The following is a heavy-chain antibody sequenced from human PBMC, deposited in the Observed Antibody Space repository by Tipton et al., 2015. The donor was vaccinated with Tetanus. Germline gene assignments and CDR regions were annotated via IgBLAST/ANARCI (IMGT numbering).Heavy chain of an antibody. CDR2: ISSSSSTI. D-gene: IGHD6-19*01. V-gene: IGHV3-48*01. Sequence: SLRLSCAASRFTFSSYSMNWVRQAPGKGLEWVSYISSSSSTIYYADSAKGRFTISRDNAKNSLYLQMNSLRAEDTAVYYCARDSGGWDYYYYGMDVWGQGTTVTVSS. J-gene: IGHJ6*02. CDR3: ARDSGGWDYYYYGMDV. CDR1: RFTFSSYS.